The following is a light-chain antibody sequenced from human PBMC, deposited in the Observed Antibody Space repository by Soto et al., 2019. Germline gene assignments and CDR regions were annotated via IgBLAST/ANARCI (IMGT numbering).Light chain of an antibody. CDR1: SSNVGGYNY. CDR2: DVS. Sequence: QYVLTQPRSVSGSPGQSVTISCTGTSSNVGGYNYVTWYQQHPGKAPKLMIYDVSKRPSGVPDRFSGSKSGNTASLTISGLQAEDEADYYCCSYAGSYSYVFGTGTKLTAL. V-gene: IGLV2-11*01. J-gene: IGLJ1*01. CDR3: CSYAGSYSYV.